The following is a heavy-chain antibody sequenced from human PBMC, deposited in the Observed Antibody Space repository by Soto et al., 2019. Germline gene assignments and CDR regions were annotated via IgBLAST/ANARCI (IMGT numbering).Heavy chain of an antibody. CDR2: VDYSEIT. V-gene: IGHV4-31*01. Sequence: SETLSLTCTVSGVSNISGDDYWSWIRQDPGKGLEWIGYVDYSEITYYNPSLKSVPTISVDTSKNHFSLKLTSAPAADTAVYYCTTQGFGGLHRLVDVRGQGTTVTVSS. CDR1: GVSNISGDDY. D-gene: IGHD3-10*01. J-gene: IGHJ6*02. CDR3: TTQGFGGLHRLVDV.